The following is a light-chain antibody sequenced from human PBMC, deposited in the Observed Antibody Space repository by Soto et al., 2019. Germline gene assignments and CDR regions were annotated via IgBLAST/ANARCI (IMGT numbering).Light chain of an antibody. CDR1: QSISSY. CDR3: YQSYSTPRPT. Sequence: DIQMTQSPSSLSASVGDRVTITCRASQSISSYVNWYQQKPGKAPKLLIYAASSLQSGVPSRFSGSGSGTDFTLTISPLQPEDFATYYCYQSYSTPRPTWGQGTRREIK. V-gene: IGKV1-39*01. CDR2: AAS. J-gene: IGKJ5*01.